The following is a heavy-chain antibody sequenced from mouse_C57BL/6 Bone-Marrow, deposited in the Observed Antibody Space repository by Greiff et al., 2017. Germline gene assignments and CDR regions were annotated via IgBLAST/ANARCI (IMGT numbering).Heavy chain of an antibody. CDR1: GYTFTSYW. CDR2: IDPSDSYT. Sequence: QVQLKQPGAELVRPGTSVKLSCKASGYTFTSYWMHWVKQRPGQGLEWIGVIDPSDSYTNYNQKFKGKATLTVDTSSSTAYMQLSSLTSEDSAVYYCARSGGYSNSLYYYAMDYWGQGTSVTVSS. D-gene: IGHD2-5*01. V-gene: IGHV1-59*01. CDR3: ARSGGYSNSLYYYAMDY. J-gene: IGHJ4*01.